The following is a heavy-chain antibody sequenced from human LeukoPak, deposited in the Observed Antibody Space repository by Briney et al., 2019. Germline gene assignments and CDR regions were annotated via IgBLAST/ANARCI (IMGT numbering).Heavy chain of an antibody. CDR2: IRYDGSNK. J-gene: IGHJ4*02. V-gene: IGHV3-30*02. CDR3: AKDLPYYYDSSGYYLFDY. Sequence: GGSLRLSCAASGFTFSSYGMHWVRQAPGKGLEWVAFIRYDGSNKYYADSVKGRFTISRDNSKNTLYLQMNSLGAEDTAVYYCAKDLPYYYDSSGYYLFDYWGQGTLVTVSS. CDR1: GFTFSSYG. D-gene: IGHD3-22*01.